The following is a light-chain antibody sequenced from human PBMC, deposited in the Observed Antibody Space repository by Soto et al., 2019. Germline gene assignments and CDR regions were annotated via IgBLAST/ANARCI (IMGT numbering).Light chain of an antibody. V-gene: IGLV2-14*01. Sequence: QSVLTQPASVSGSPGQSITLSCTGTSSDVGGYNYVSWYQQHPGKAPKLMIYDVSNRPSGVSNRFSGSKSGNTASLTISGLQAEDEADYYCSSYTSSSISGVVFGGGTQLTVL. CDR2: DVS. J-gene: IGLJ2*01. CDR3: SSYTSSSISGVV. CDR1: SSDVGGYNY.